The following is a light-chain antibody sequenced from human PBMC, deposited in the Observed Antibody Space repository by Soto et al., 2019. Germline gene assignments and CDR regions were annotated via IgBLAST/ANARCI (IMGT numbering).Light chain of an antibody. CDR2: GAS. Sequence: EVVLTQSPGTLSLSPGERATLSCRASQSVSRSYLAWYQQKPGQAPRLLISGASSRATGIPDRFSGSGSGTEFTLTISRLEPEDFAVYYCQQHGSSPPYSFGQGTKLEIK. CDR3: QQHGSSPPYS. CDR1: QSVSRSY. V-gene: IGKV3-20*01. J-gene: IGKJ2*03.